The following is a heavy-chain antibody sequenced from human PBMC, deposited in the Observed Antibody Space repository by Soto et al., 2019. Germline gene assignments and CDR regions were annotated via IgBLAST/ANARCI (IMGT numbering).Heavy chain of an antibody. CDR2: INHSGST. V-gene: IGHV4-34*01. D-gene: IGHD3-3*01. J-gene: IGHJ4*02. Sequence: LSLTCAVYGGSFSGYYWSWIRQPPGKGLEWIWEINHSGSTNYNPSLKSRVTISVDTSKNQFSLKLSSVTAADTAVYYCARGQLWSGYYTPFDYWGQGTLVTVSS. CDR3: ARGQLWSGYYTPFDY. CDR1: GGSFSGYY.